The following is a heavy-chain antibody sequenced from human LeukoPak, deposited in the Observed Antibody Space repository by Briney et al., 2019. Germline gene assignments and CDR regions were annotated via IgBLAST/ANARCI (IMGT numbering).Heavy chain of an antibody. Sequence: GGSLRLSCAASGFTFRDYSMTWVRQAPGKGLEWVSSIRCGSYFIYHADSVKGRFTVSRDNAKNSLYLQMNSLRAEDTAVYYCARDHAGIVLPAAVGAHWGQGTLVTVSS. J-gene: IGHJ4*02. D-gene: IGHD2-2*01. V-gene: IGHV3-21*01. CDR3: ARDHAGIVLPAAVGAH. CDR2: IRCGSYFI. CDR1: GFTFRDYS.